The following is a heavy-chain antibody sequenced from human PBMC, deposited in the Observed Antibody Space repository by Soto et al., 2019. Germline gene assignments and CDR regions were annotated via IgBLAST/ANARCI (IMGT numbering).Heavy chain of an antibody. CDR1: GFTFSSYG. D-gene: IGHD1-1*01. Sequence: GSLRLSCAASGFTFSSYGMHWVRQAPGKGLEWVAVISYDGSNKYYADSVKGRFTISRDNSKNTLYLQMNSLRAEDTAVYYCAKSPSMEVRHDNWGQGILVTLAS. CDR3: AKSPSMEVRHDN. CDR2: ISYDGSNK. J-gene: IGHJ4*02. V-gene: IGHV3-30*18.